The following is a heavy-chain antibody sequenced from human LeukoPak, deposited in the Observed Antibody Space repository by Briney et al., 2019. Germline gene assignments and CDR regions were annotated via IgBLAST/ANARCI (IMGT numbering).Heavy chain of an antibody. J-gene: IGHJ4*02. V-gene: IGHV4-34*01. D-gene: IGHD4-23*01. Sequence: PSETLSLTCTVSGGSISAYYWSWIRQPPGKGLEWIGEINHSGSTNYNPSLKSRVTISVDTSKNQFSLKLSSVTAADTAVYYCARGSGNPAYWGQGTLVTVSS. CDR1: GGSISAYY. CDR2: INHSGST. CDR3: ARGSGNPAY.